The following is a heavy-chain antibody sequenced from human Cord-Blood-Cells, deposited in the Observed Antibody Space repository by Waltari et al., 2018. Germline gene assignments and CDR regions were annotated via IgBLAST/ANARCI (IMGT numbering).Heavy chain of an antibody. D-gene: IGHD6-13*01. Sequence: QVQLQQWGAGLLKPSETLSLTCAVYGGSFSGYYWSWIRQPPGKGLEWIGEINHSGGTNYNPSLKSRVTISVDTSKNQFSLKLSSVTAADTAVYYCASGPIAAAGTSYFDLWGRGTLVTVSS. V-gene: IGHV4-34*01. CDR2: INHSGGT. CDR1: GGSFSGYY. CDR3: ASGPIAAAGTSYFDL. J-gene: IGHJ2*01.